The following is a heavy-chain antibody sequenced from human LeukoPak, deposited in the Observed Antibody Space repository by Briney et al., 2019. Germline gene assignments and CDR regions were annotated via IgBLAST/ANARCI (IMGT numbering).Heavy chain of an antibody. J-gene: IGHJ4*02. CDR2: ISGSGGST. D-gene: IGHD1-26*01. CDR3: AKVWRVSVGARLDY. CDR1: GFTFSSYA. V-gene: IGHV3-23*01. Sequence: GGSLRLSCAASGFTFSSYAMSWVRQAPGKGLEWVSAISGSGGSTYYADSVKGRFTISRDNSKNTLYLQMNSLRAEDTAVYYCAKVWRVSVGARLDYWGQGTLVTVSS.